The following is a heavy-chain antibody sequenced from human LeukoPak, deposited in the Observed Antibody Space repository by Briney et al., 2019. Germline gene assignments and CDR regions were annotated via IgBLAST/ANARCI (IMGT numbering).Heavy chain of an antibody. CDR2: INHSGST. Sequence: SETLSLTCAVYGGSFSGYYWSWIRQPPGKGLEWSGEINHSGSTNYNPSLKSRVTISVDTSKNQFSLKLSSVTAADTAVYYCARVYSSSWYRCPVVDYWGQGTLVTVSS. V-gene: IGHV4-34*01. CDR1: GGSFSGYY. CDR3: ARVYSSSWYRCPVVDY. J-gene: IGHJ4*02. D-gene: IGHD6-13*01.